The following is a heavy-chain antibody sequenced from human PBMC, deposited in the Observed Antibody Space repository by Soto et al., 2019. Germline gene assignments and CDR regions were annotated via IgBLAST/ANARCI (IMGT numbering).Heavy chain of an antibody. CDR1: GFTFSHYW. V-gene: IGHV3-74*01. Sequence: EVQLVESGGGLVQPGGSLRLSCVASGFTFSHYWMHWVREAPGKGLLWVSRITSDGSNTAYSDSVKGRFAISRDNANNTLCLQLNSLRAEDTAIYYCASLLWGSVSTDYWGQGILVTVSS. CDR3: ASLLWGSVSTDY. J-gene: IGHJ4*02. CDR2: ITSDGSNT. D-gene: IGHD2-21*01.